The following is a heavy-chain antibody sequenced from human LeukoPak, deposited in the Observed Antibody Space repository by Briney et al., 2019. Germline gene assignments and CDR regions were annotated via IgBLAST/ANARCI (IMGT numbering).Heavy chain of an antibody. CDR3: ARNRDGYNSFDY. Sequence: PSETLSLTCTVSGGSISSGDYYWGWIRQPRGKGLEWIGYIYYSGSTYYNPSLKSRVTISVDTSKNHFSLKLSSVTAADTAVYYCARNRDGYNSFDYWGQGTLVTVSS. CDR1: GGSISSGDYY. D-gene: IGHD5-24*01. V-gene: IGHV4-30-4*01. J-gene: IGHJ4*02. CDR2: IYYSGST.